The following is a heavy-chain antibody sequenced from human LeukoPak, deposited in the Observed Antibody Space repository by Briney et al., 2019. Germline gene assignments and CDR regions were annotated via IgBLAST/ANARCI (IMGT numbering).Heavy chain of an antibody. D-gene: IGHD1-7*01. J-gene: IGHJ4*02. CDR2: IYYSGST. Sequence: NPSQTLSLTCTVSGGSISSVGYYWRWIRQHPGKGLEWIGDIYYSGSTYYNPSLKSRVTISVDTSNNQFSLKLSSVTAADTAVYYCVRGITGTTMDFDYWGQGTLVTVSS. CDR1: GGSISSVGYY. V-gene: IGHV4-31*03. CDR3: VRGITGTTMDFDY.